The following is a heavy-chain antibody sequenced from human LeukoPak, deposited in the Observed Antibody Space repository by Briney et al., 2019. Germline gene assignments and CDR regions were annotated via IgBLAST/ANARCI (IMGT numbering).Heavy chain of an antibody. V-gene: IGHV4-59*01. J-gene: IGHJ6*03. CDR1: GFTFSSYA. CDR3: ARALGAYSSSWYLNYYYYMDV. CDR2: IYYSGST. D-gene: IGHD6-13*01. Sequence: PGGSLRLSCAASGFTFSSYAMSWVRQAPGKGLEWIGYIYYSGSTNYNPSLKSRVTISVDTSKNQFSLKLSSVTAADTAVYYCARALGAYSSSWYLNYYYYMDVWGKGTTVTISS.